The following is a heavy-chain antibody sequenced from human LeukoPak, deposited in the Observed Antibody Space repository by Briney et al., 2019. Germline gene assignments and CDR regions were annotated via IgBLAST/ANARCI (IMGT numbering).Heavy chain of an antibody. V-gene: IGHV3-15*01. CDR3: TTMGCSGGSCYSDYYYYGMDV. D-gene: IGHD2-15*01. Sequence: PGGSLRLSCAASGFTFSNAWMSWVRQAPGKGLEWVGRIKSKTDGGTTDYAAPVKGRFTISRDDSKNTLYLQMNSLETEDTAVFYCTTMGCSGGSCYSDYYYYGMDVWGQGTTVTVSS. CDR1: GFTFSNAW. CDR2: IKSKTDGGTT. J-gene: IGHJ6*02.